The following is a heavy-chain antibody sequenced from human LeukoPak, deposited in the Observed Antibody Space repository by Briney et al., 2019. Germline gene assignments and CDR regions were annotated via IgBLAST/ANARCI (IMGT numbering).Heavy chain of an antibody. V-gene: IGHV1-18*01. Sequence: ASVRVSCKADGYTFTSYFISWVRQAPGQGLGWMGWISVYNGNANYAQTFMGRVTMTTDTATSTAYMELRSLRSDDTAVFYCARANYNSGMDVWGQGTTVTVSS. J-gene: IGHJ6*02. CDR3: ARANYNSGMDV. CDR2: ISVYNGNA. CDR1: GYTFTSYF.